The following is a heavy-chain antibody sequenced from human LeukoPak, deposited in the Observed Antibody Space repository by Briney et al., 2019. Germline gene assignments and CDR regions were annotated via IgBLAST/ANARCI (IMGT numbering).Heavy chain of an antibody. CDR1: GFTFSDYY. J-gene: IGHJ5*01. V-gene: IGHV3-11*01. CDR2: ITTSGSTV. D-gene: IGHD2/OR15-2a*01. Sequence: GGSLRLSCAVSGFTFSDYYMSWIRQAPGKGLEWVSYITTSGSTVLYADSVKGRFTISRDNAKNSLYLQMNSLRVEDTAVYYCTRELLSLHQGLDSWGQGTLVTVSS. CDR3: TRELLSLHQGLDS.